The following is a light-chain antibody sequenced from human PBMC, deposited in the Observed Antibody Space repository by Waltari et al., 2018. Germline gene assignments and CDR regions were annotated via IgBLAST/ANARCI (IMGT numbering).Light chain of an antibody. Sequence: EIVLTQSPGTLSLSPGESATLSCRASQSVSSSYLAWYQQKPGQAPRLLIYGASSRATGIPDRFSGSGSGTDFTLTISRLEPEDFAVYYCQQYGSSPQWTFGQGTKVEIK. J-gene: IGKJ1*01. CDR1: QSVSSSY. CDR2: GAS. CDR3: QQYGSSPQWT. V-gene: IGKV3-20*01.